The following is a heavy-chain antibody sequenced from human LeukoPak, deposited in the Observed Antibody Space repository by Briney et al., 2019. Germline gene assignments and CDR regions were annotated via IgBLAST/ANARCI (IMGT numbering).Heavy chain of an antibody. D-gene: IGHD6-25*01. V-gene: IGHV3-23*01. CDR3: AKVSLGAADYYYYGMDV. CDR1: GFTFSSYA. CDR2: ISGSGGST. Sequence: GGSLRLPCAASGFTFSSYAMSWVRQAPGKGLEWVSAISGSGGSTYYADSVKGRFTISRDNSKNTLYLQMNSLRAEDTAVYYCAKVSLGAADYYYYGMDVWGQGTTVTVSS. J-gene: IGHJ6*02.